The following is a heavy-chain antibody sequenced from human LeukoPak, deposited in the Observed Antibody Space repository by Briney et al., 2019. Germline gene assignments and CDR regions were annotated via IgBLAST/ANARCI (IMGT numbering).Heavy chain of an antibody. V-gene: IGHV3-74*01. CDR3: ARESFY. Sequence: GGSLRLSCAASGFTFSTYWMHWVRQAPGKGLVWVSRISSDGSSTAYADSVKGRFTISRDNAKNSLYLQMNSLRADDTAVYYCARESFYWGQGILVTVSS. CDR1: GFTFSTYW. J-gene: IGHJ4*02. D-gene: IGHD3-16*02. CDR2: ISSDGSST.